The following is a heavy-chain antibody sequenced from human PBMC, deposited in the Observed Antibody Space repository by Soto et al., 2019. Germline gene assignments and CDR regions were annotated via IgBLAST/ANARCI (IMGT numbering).Heavy chain of an antibody. CDR2: INAGNGNT. Sequence: ASVKVSCKASGYTFTSYAMHWVRQAPGQRLEWMGWINAGNGNTKYSRKFQGRVTITRDTSASTAYMELSSLRSEDTAVYYCARVGYISYGMDVWGQGTTVTVSS. CDR3: ARVGYISYGMDV. D-gene: IGHD2-15*01. V-gene: IGHV1-3*01. J-gene: IGHJ6*02. CDR1: GYTFTSYA.